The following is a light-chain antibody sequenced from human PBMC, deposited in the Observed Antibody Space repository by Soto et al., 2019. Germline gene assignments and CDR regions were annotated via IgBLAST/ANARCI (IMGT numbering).Light chain of an antibody. J-gene: IGLJ2*01. V-gene: IGLV2-14*01. CDR3: NSYTSSATVV. CDR1: SSDVGGYDY. CDR2: GVS. Sequence: QSVLTQPASVSGSPGQSITISCTGTSSDVGGYDYVSWYQQHPGKAPKLMIYGVSNRPSGVSNRFSGSKSGNTASLTISGLQAEDEADYYCNSYTSSATVVFGGGTKLTVL.